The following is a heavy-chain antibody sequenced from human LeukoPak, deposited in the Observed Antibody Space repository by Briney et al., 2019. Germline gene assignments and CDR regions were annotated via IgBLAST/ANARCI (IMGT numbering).Heavy chain of an antibody. CDR2: INPNGGAT. V-gene: IGHV1-2*06. J-gene: IGHJ5*02. CDR3: ARGGAPPLYSWAAAVYSWLDP. Sequence: ASVKVSCKASGYTFTGYYLHWVRQAPGQGLEWMGRINPNGGATNYAQKFQGRVTMTSDTSISTAYMERSRLRSDDTAVYYCARGGAPPLYSWAAAVYSWLDPWGQGALVTVSS. CDR1: GYTFTGYY. D-gene: IGHD6-13*01.